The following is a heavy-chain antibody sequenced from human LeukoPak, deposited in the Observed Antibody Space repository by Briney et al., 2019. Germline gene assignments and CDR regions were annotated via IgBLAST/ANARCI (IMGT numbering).Heavy chain of an antibody. CDR1: GFTFSTYA. J-gene: IGHJ6*04. CDR2: IGGSVDST. V-gene: IGHV3-23*01. Sequence: PGGSLRLSCAASGFTFSTYAMSWVRQAPGKGLEWVSAIGGSVDSTYYADSVKGRFTISRDNSKNTLYLQMNSLRAEDTAVYYCANGAVAGYYYYYGMDVWGKGTTVTVSS. D-gene: IGHD6-19*01. CDR3: ANGAVAGYYYYYGMDV.